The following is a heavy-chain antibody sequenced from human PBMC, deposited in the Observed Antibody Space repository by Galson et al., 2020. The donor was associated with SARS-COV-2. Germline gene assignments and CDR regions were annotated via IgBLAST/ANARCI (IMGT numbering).Heavy chain of an antibody. Sequence: SQTLSLTCAVYGGSFSGYYWSWIRQPPGKGLEWIGEINHSGSTNYNPSLKSRVTISVDTSKNQFSLKLSSVTAADPAVYYSARGWGYSSSWFGTFDYWGQGTLVTVSS. CDR2: INHSGST. D-gene: IGHD6-13*01. V-gene: IGHV4-34*01. J-gene: IGHJ4*02. CDR1: GGSFSGYY. CDR3: ARGWGYSSSWFGTFDY.